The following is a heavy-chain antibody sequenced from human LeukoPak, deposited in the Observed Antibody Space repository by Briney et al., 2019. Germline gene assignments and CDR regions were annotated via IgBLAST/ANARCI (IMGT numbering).Heavy chain of an antibody. V-gene: IGHV4-4*07. D-gene: IGHD3-22*01. CDR2: IYTSGST. Sequence: SETLSLTCTVSGGSISSYYWSWIRQPAGKGLEWIGRIYTSGSTNYNPSLKSRVTISVDTSKNQFSLKLSSVTAADTAVYYCARDISRYYYDSSGWFDYWGQGTLVTVSS. CDR3: ARDISRYYYDSSGWFDY. CDR1: GGSISSYY. J-gene: IGHJ4*02.